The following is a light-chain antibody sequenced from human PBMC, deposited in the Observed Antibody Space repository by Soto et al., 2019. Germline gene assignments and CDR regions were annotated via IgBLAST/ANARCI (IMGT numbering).Light chain of an antibody. CDR3: QQYNSYWT. J-gene: IGKJ1*01. CDR2: KAS. Sequence: DIQMTQSPSTLSASVGDRVTITCRASQSISSSLAWYQQKPGEAPKLLIYKASSLESGVPSRFSGSGSGTEFTLTISCLQPDDFATYYCQQYNSYWTFGQGTKVEIK. V-gene: IGKV1-5*03. CDR1: QSISSS.